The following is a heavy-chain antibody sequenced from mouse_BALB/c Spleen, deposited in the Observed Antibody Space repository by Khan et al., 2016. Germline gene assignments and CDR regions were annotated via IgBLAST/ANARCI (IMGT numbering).Heavy chain of an antibody. J-gene: IGHJ2*01. V-gene: IGHV1S132*01. CDR3: ARSVDYDEGAVDS. CDR2: IYPGIGST. CDR1: GYICTSYW. D-gene: IGHD2-4*01. Sequence: QVQLKQPGAELVRPGASVKLSCKTSGYICTSYWIHWVKQRSGQGLEWIARIYPGIGSTYYNEKFKGKATLTTDKSSNTAYIQLSRLKSEDSAAYFCARSVDYDEGAVDSWGQGTTLTVSS.